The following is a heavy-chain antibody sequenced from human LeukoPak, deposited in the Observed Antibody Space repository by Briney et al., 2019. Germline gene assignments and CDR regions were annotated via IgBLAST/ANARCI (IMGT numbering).Heavy chain of an antibody. J-gene: IGHJ4*02. D-gene: IGHD2-2*01. CDR2: ISSSSSYI. CDR1: GFTFSSYS. V-gene: IGHV3-21*01. Sequence: GGSLRLSCAASGFTFSSYSMNWVRQAPGKGLEWVSSISSSSSYIYYADSVKGRFTISRDNAKNSLYLQMNSLRAEDTAVYYCASDRYCSSTSCYEDYWGEGTLVTVSS. CDR3: ASDRYCSSTSCYEDY.